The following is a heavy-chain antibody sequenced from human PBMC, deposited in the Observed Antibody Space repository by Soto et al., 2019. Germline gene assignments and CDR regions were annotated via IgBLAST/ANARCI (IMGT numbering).Heavy chain of an antibody. J-gene: IGHJ6*02. CDR1: GYSFTSYW. V-gene: IGHV5-10-1*01. CDR2: IDPSDSCT. Sequence: GESLKISCKGSGYSFTSYWISWVRQMPGKGLEWMGRIDPSDSCTNCSPSFQGHLTMSADKSIATAYLQWSSLKASDTAMYYCARMMLTYDILTGYSNPYYYGMDVWGQGTTVTVSS. CDR3: ARMMLTYDILTGYSNPYYYGMDV. D-gene: IGHD3-9*01.